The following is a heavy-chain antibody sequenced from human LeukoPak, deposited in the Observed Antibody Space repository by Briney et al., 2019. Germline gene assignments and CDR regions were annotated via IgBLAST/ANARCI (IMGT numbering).Heavy chain of an antibody. Sequence: GASVKVSCKASGYTFTSYYMHWVRQAPGQGLEWMGIINPSGGSTSYAQKFQGRVTMTRDTSTSTVYMELSSLRSEDTAVYYCAKAPTVTTHFDYWGQGTLVTVSS. V-gene: IGHV1-46*01. CDR1: GYTFTSYY. J-gene: IGHJ4*02. CDR2: INPSGGST. D-gene: IGHD4-17*01. CDR3: AKAPTVTTHFDY.